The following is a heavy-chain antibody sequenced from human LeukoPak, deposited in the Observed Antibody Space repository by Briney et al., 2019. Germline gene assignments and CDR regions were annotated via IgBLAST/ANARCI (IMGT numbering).Heavy chain of an antibody. CDR3: ARSAWLRTIGGFDY. V-gene: IGHV4-4*02. J-gene: IGHJ4*02. Sequence: SETLSLTCAVSGGSISSSNWWSWVRQPPGKGLEWIGEIYHSGSTNYNPSLKSRVTISVDTSKNQFSLKLSSVTAADTAVYYCARSAWLRTIGGFDYWGQGTLVTVSS. CDR2: IYHSGST. D-gene: IGHD5-12*01. CDR1: GGSISSSNW.